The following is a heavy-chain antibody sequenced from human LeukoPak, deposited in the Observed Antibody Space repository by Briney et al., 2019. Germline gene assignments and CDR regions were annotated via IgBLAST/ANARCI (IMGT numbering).Heavy chain of an antibody. D-gene: IGHD2-15*01. J-gene: IGHJ5*02. CDR1: GGSFSGYY. CDR2: INHSGST. CDR3: ARGYCSGGSCYSWFDP. Sequence: SETLSLTCAVYGGSFSGYYWSWIRQPPGKGLEWIGEINHSGSTNYNPSLKSRVTISVDTSKNQFSLRLGSVTAADTAVYYCARGYCSGGSCYSWFDPWGQGTLVTVSS. V-gene: IGHV4-34*01.